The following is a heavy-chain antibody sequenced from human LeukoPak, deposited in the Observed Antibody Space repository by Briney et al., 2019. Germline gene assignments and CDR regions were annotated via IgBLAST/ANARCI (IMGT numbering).Heavy chain of an antibody. J-gene: IGHJ6*02. D-gene: IGHD3-22*01. CDR2: IYSGGST. CDR3: ARDQIVVGHYYYYGMDV. CDR1: GFTVSSNY. Sequence: GGSLRLSCAASGFTVSSNYMSWVRQAPGKGLEWVSVIYSGGSTYYADSVKGRFTISRDNSKNTPYLQMNSLRAEDTAVYYCARDQIVVGHYYYYGMDVWGQGTTVTVSS. V-gene: IGHV3-66*01.